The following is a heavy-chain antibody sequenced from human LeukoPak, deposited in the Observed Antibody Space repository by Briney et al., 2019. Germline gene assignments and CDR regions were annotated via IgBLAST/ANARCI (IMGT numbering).Heavy chain of an antibody. J-gene: IGHJ4*02. Sequence: ASVKVSCKASGYTFTGYYMNWVRQAPGQGLEWMGWINPNSGGTNYAQKFQGRVTMTRNTSISTAYMELSRLRSDDTAVYYCAKRGAAEAVDFDYWGQGTLVTVSS. V-gene: IGHV1-2*02. CDR1: GYTFTGYY. CDR2: INPNSGGT. CDR3: AKRGAAEAVDFDY. D-gene: IGHD6-13*01.